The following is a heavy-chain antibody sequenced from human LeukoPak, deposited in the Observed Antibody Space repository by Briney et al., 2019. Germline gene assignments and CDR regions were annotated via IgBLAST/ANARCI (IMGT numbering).Heavy chain of an antibody. J-gene: IGHJ4*02. CDR3: AGEYYYGSGSYYSRRGGDY. V-gene: IGHV4-4*07. Sequence: PSETLSLTCTVSGGSISSYYWSWIRQPAGKGLEWIGRIYTSGSTNYNPSLKSRVTISVDTSKNQFSLKLSSVTAADTAVYYCAGEYYYGSGSYYSRRGGDYWGQGTLVTVSS. CDR2: IYTSGST. D-gene: IGHD3-10*01. CDR1: GGSISSYY.